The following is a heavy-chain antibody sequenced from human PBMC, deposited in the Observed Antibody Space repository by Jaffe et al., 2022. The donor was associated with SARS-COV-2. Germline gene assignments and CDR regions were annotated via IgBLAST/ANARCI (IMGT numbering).Heavy chain of an antibody. CDR2: IYYSGST. CDR3: ARERGGGYSYGPDAFDI. D-gene: IGHD5-18*01. J-gene: IGHJ3*02. V-gene: IGHV4-59*01. CDR1: GGSISSYY. Sequence: QVQLQESGPGLVKPSETLSLTCTVSGGSISSYYWSWIRQPPGKGLEWIGYIYYSGSTNYNPSLKSRVTISVDTSKNQFSLKLSSVTAADTAVYYCARERGGGYSYGPDAFDIWGQGTMVTVSS.